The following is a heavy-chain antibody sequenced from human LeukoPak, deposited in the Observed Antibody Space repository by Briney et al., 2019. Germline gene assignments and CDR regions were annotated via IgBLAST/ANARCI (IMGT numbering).Heavy chain of an antibody. CDR1: GYTFTSYD. V-gene: IGHV1-8*01. J-gene: IGHJ4*02. Sequence: ASVKVSCKASGYTFTSYDINWVRQATGQGLEWMGWMNPNSGNTGYAQKFQGRVTMTRNTSISTAYMELSSLRSEDTAVYYCARVNRAGSGSYAAGYWGRGTLVTVSS. CDR2: MNPNSGNT. D-gene: IGHD1-26*01. CDR3: ARVNRAGSGSYAAGY.